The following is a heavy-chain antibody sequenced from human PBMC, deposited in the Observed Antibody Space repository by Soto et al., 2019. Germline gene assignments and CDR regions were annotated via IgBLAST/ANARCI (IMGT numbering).Heavy chain of an antibody. CDR3: ARMGGWPDLYYFDY. Sequence: GSGPTLVNPTQTLTLTCTFSGFSLSTSGMRVSWIRQPPGKALEWLARIDWDDDKFYSTSLKTRLTISKDTSKNQVVLTMTNMDPVDTATYYCARMGGWPDLYYFDYWGQGTLVTVSS. CDR2: IDWDDDK. CDR1: GFSLSTSGMR. D-gene: IGHD6-19*01. V-gene: IGHV2-70*04. J-gene: IGHJ4*02.